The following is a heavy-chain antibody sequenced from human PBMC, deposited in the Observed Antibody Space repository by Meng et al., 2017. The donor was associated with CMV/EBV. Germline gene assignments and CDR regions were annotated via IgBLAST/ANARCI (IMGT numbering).Heavy chain of an antibody. Sequence: LSLTCAASGFTFSSSAMSWVRQAPGKGLEWVSAVSGSGGSTYYADSVKGRFTISRDNSKNTLYLLMNSLRAEDTAVYYCAKDLRLESPSDFWSGYFGWGQGTLVTVSS. CDR2: VSGSGGST. CDR3: AKDLRLESPSDFWSGYFG. D-gene: IGHD3-3*01. J-gene: IGHJ4*02. CDR1: GFTFSSSA. V-gene: IGHV3-23*01.